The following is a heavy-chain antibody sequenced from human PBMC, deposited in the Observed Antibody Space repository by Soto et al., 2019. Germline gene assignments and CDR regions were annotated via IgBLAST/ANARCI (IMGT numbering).Heavy chain of an antibody. CDR1: GVSISRSTYY. CDR2: IYYSGST. J-gene: IGHJ5*02. D-gene: IGHD2-2*02. CDR3: ERQVPAAIRLGWFDP. Sequence: ETLSLTCPVSGVSISRSTYYWGWIRQPPGKGLEWIGSIYYSGSTYYRPSLKSRVTISVDTSKNQFSLKLSSVTAADTAVYYCERQVPAAIRLGWFDPWGQGTLVTVYS. V-gene: IGHV4-39*01.